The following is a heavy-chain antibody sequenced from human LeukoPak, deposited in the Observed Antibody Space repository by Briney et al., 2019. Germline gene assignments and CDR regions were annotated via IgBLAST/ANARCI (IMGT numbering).Heavy chain of an antibody. J-gene: IGHJ4*02. CDR2: IIPILGIA. CDR3: ASGGSYYPLDY. V-gene: IGHV1-69*04. CDR1: GCTFSSYA. Sequence: ASVKVSCKASGCTFSSYAISWVRQAPGQGLEWMGRIIPILGIANYAQKFQGRVTITADKSTSTAYMELSSLRSEDTAVYYWASGGSYYPLDYWGQGTLVTVSS. D-gene: IGHD1-26*01.